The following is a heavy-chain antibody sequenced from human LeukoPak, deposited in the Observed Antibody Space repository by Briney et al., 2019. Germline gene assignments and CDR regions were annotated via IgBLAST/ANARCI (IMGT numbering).Heavy chain of an antibody. Sequence: SSETLSLTCTVSGGSISSSSYYWGWIRQPPGKGLEWIGSIYYSGSTYYNPSLKSRVTISVDTSKNQFSLKLSSVTAADTAVYYCARGFGSGYYFAYYWGQGTLVTVSS. CDR2: IYYSGST. D-gene: IGHD3-3*01. CDR1: GGSISSSSYY. V-gene: IGHV4-39*07. J-gene: IGHJ4*02. CDR3: ARGFGSGYYFAYY.